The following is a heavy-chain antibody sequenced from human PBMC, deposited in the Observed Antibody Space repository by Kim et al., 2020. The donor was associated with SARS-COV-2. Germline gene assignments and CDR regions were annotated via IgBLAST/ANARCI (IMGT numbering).Heavy chain of an antibody. J-gene: IGHJ6*02. CDR3: AGCPVTDLGYYYYGMDV. D-gene: IGHD4-17*01. CDR2: ISGDGGST. CDR1: GFTFDDYA. V-gene: IGHV3-43*02. Sequence: GGSLRLSCAASGFTFDDYAMHWVRQAPGKGLEWVSLISGDGGSTYYADSVKGRFTISRDNSKNSLYLQMNSLRTEDTALYYCAGCPVTDLGYYYYGMDVWGQGTTVTVSS.